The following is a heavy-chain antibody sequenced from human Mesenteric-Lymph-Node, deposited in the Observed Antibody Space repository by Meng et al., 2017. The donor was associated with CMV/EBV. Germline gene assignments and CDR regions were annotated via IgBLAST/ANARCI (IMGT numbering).Heavy chain of an antibody. CDR1: GGSFSGYY. D-gene: IGHD6-19*01. CDR2: INHSGST. CDR3: ARGREQWLVQNDY. V-gene: IGHV4-34*01. J-gene: IGHJ4*02. Sequence: CAVYGGSFSGYYWSWNRQPPGKGLEWIGEINHSGSTNYNPSLKSRVTISVDTSKNQFSLKLSSVTAADTAVYYCARGREQWLVQNDYWGQGTLVTVSS.